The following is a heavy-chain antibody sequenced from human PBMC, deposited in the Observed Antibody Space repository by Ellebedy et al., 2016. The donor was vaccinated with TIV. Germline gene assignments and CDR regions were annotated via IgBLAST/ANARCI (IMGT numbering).Heavy chain of an antibody. Sequence: SETLSLTXAVSGGSISSGGYSWSWIRQPPGKGLEWIGYIYHSGSTYYNPSLKSRVTISVDRSKNQFSLKLSSVTAADTAVYYCGSGSYYTFDYWGQGTLVTVSS. CDR3: GSGSYYTFDY. CDR2: IYHSGST. V-gene: IGHV4-30-2*01. CDR1: GGSISSGGYS. J-gene: IGHJ4*02. D-gene: IGHD1-26*01.